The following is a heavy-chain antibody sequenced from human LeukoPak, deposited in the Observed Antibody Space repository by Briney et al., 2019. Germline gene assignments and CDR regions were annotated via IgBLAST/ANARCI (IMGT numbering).Heavy chain of an antibody. D-gene: IGHD1-26*01. J-gene: IGHJ4*02. Sequence: GGSLRLSCAASGFTFDEYGMSWVRQAPGKGLEWVPSINWDGGSTACADSVQGRFTISRDNAKNSLHLQMKSLRAEDTALYYCARDSFSGSSLDYWGQGTLVTVSS. CDR2: INWDGGST. CDR3: ARDSFSGSSLDY. CDR1: GFTFDEYG. V-gene: IGHV3-20*04.